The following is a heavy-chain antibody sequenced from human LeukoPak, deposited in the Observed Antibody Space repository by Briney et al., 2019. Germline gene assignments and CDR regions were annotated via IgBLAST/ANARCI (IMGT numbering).Heavy chain of an antibody. D-gene: IGHD3-16*02. CDR3: ARDRGQSVMITFGGVIGTDTYFDY. Sequence: GGSLRLSCAASGFTFSSYAMSWVRQAPGKGLEWVANIKQDGSEKYYVDSVKGRFTISRDNAKNSLYLQMNSLRAEDTAVYYCARDRGQSVMITFGGVIGTDTYFDYWGQGTLVTVSS. J-gene: IGHJ4*02. V-gene: IGHV3-7*01. CDR2: IKQDGSEK. CDR1: GFTFSSYA.